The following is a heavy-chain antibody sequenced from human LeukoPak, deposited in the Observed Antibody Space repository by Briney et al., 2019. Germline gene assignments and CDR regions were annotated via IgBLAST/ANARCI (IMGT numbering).Heavy chain of an antibody. J-gene: IGHJ4*02. CDR3: ANTFSYDFWSGYQPFDY. CDR2: ISGSGGST. CDR1: GFTFSSYA. D-gene: IGHD3-3*01. V-gene: IGHV3-23*01. Sequence: PGGSLRLSCAASGFTFSSYAMSWVRQAPGKGLEWVSAISGSGGSTYYADPVKGRFTISRDNSKNTLYLQMNSLRAEDTAVYYCANTFSYDFWSGYQPFDYWGQGTLVTASS.